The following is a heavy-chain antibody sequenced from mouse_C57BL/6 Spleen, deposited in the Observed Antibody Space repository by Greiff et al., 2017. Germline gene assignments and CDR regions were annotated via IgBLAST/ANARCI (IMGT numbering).Heavy chain of an antibody. D-gene: IGHD1-1*01. CDR3: ARCRCGSSPFDY. CDR2: IDPSDSYT. Sequence: VQLQQPGAELVMPGASVKLSCKASGYTFTSYWMHWVKQRPGQGLEWIGEIDPSDSYTNYNQKFKGKSTLTVDKSSSTAYMQLSSLTSEDSAVYYCARCRCGSSPFDYWGQGTTLTVSS. V-gene: IGHV1-69*01. CDR1: GYTFTSYW. J-gene: IGHJ2*01.